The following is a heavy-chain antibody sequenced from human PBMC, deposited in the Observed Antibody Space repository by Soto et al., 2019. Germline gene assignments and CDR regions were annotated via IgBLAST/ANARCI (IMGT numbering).Heavy chain of an antibody. V-gene: IGHV1-2*02. J-gene: IGHJ4*02. CDR3: ARDLAKGGGSAGFDY. CDR1: GYTFTGYY. Sequence: QVQLVQSGAEVKKPGASVKVSCKASGYTFTGYYMHWVRQAPGQGLEWMGWINPNSGGTKYPQKFQGRVTMTRDTSITTVYMSLTGLKSDGTAVYYCARDLAKGGGSAGFDYWGQGTLVAVSS. CDR2: INPNSGGT. D-gene: IGHD2-15*01.